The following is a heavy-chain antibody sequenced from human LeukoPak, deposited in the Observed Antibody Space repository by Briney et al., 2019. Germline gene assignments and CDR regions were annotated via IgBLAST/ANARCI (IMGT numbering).Heavy chain of an antibody. J-gene: IGHJ4*02. V-gene: IGHV4-39*01. Sequence: PSETLSLTCTVSGGSISSSSYYWGWIRQPPGKGLGWIGSIYYSGSTYYNPSLKSRVTISVDTSKNQFSLKLSSVTAADTAVYYCTRSDIVVVVADYWGQGTLVTVSS. CDR3: TRSDIVVVVADY. CDR1: GGSISSSSYY. CDR2: IYYSGST. D-gene: IGHD2-15*01.